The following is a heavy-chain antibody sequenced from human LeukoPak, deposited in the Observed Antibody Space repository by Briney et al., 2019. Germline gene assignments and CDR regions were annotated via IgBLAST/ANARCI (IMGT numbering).Heavy chain of an antibody. V-gene: IGHV4-59*01. CDR2: IYYSGST. Sequence: SETLSLTCTVSGGSFSTYYWSWIRQPPGKGLEWIAYIYYSGSTNYNPSLQSRVTISVDTSKNQFSLRLSSVTAADTAVYYCTRDRSALDTWGQGTMVTVSS. CDR3: TRDRSALDT. J-gene: IGHJ3*02. CDR1: GGSFSTYY.